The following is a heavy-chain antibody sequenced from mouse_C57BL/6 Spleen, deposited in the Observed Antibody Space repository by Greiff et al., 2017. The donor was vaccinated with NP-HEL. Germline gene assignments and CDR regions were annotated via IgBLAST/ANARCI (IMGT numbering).Heavy chain of an antibody. Sequence: QVQLQQPGAELVKPGASVKMSCKASGYTFTSYWITWVKQRPGQGLEWIGDIYPGSGSTNYNEKFKSKATLTVDTSSSTAYMQLSSLTSEDSAVYYCARLDYDYDGDYFDYWGQGTTLTVSS. CDR3: ARLDYDYDGDYFDY. D-gene: IGHD2-4*01. J-gene: IGHJ2*01. V-gene: IGHV1-55*01. CDR2: IYPGSGST. CDR1: GYTFTSYW.